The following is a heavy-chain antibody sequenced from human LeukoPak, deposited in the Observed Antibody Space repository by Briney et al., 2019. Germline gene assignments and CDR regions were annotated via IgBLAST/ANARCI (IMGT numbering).Heavy chain of an antibody. CDR1: GFTFSSYS. J-gene: IGHJ5*02. CDR3: ARDGWFGDNNWFDP. Sequence: PGESLRLSCAASGFTFSSYSMNWVRQAPGKGLEWVSYISSASNTIYYADSVKGRFTISRDNAKNSLYLQMNSLRAEDTAMYYCARDGWFGDNNWFDPWGQRTLVTVSS. CDR2: ISSASNTI. D-gene: IGHD3-10*01. V-gene: IGHV3-48*01.